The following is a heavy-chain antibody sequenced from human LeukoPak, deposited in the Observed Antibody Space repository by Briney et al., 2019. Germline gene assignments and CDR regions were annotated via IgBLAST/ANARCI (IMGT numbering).Heavy chain of an antibody. D-gene: IGHD6-13*01. V-gene: IGHV1-18*01. Sequence: GASVKVSCKASGYTFTSYGISWVRQAPGQGLEWMGWISAYNGNTNYAQKLQGRVTMTTDTSTSTAYMELRSLRSEDTAVYYCARGIAAAGPAGRVDPWGQGTLVTVSS. J-gene: IGHJ5*02. CDR3: ARGIAAAGPAGRVDP. CDR2: ISAYNGNT. CDR1: GYTFTSYG.